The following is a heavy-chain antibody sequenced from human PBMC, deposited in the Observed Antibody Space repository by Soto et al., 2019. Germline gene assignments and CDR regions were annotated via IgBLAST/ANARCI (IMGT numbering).Heavy chain of an antibody. D-gene: IGHD6-13*01. CDR1: GDSISGSPYF. CDR2: IFYDGYT. Sequence: QLQLQESGPGLVKPSETLSLTCTVSGDSISGSPYFWGWIRQPPGKGLEWIASIFYDGYTYYTPSLXXRAIISVDTSKNPFSLNLTSVAAADTAIYFCARLQAAVPHYWGQGTLVIVSS. V-gene: IGHV4-39*01. CDR3: ARLQAAVPHY. J-gene: IGHJ4*02.